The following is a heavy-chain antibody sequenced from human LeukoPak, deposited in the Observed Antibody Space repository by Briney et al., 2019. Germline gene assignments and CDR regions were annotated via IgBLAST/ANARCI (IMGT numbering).Heavy chain of an antibody. Sequence: ASVKVSCKASGCTFTSYDINWVRQATGQGLEWMGWMIPNSGNTGYAQKFQGRVTMTRNTSISTAYMELSSLRSEDTAVYYCARVSYYYGLGTPRYLDYWGQGTLVTVSS. D-gene: IGHD3-10*01. J-gene: IGHJ4*02. CDR2: MIPNSGNT. V-gene: IGHV1-8*01. CDR1: GCTFTSYD. CDR3: ARVSYYYGLGTPRYLDY.